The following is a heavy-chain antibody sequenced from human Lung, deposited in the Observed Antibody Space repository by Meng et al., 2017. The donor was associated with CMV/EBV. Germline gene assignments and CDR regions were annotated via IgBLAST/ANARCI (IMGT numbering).Heavy chain of an antibody. Sequence: GGSLRLXCAASGFTFSSYWMSWVRQAPGKGLEWVANIKQDGSEKYYVDSVKGRFTISRDNAKNSLYLQMNSLRAEDTAVYYCAGVSTFSGWYFDLWGRGPLVTVSS. CDR2: IKQDGSEK. CDR1: GFTFSSYW. J-gene: IGHJ2*01. V-gene: IGHV3-7*01. D-gene: IGHD2/OR15-2a*01. CDR3: AGVSTFSGWYFDL.